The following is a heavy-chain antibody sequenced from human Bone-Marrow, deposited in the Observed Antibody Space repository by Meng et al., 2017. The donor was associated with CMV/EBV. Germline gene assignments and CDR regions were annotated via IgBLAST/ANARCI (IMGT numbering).Heavy chain of an antibody. CDR1: GFTFSSYS. D-gene: IGHD3-16*01. CDR3: ARWGIVDAFDI. CDR2: ISSSSSYI. V-gene: IGHV3-21*01. J-gene: IGHJ3*02. Sequence: GESLKISCAASGFTFSSYSMNWGRQAPGKGLEWVSSISSSSSYIYYADSVKGRFTISRDNAKNSLYLQMNSLRAEDTAVYYCARWGIVDAFDIWGQGTMVTVSS.